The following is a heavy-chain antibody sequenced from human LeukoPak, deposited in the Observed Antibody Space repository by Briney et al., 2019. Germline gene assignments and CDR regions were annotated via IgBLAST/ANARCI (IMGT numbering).Heavy chain of an antibody. J-gene: IGHJ4*02. V-gene: IGHV4-61*02. CDR1: GGSISSGSYY. CDR2: IYTSGST. Sequence: SETLSLTCTVSGGSISSGSYYWNWIRQPAGKGLEWIGRIYTSGSTNYNPSLKSRVTISLDTSKNQFSLKLSSVTAADTAVYYCARVKPRDYFDYWGQGTLVTVSS. CDR3: ARVKPRDYFDY.